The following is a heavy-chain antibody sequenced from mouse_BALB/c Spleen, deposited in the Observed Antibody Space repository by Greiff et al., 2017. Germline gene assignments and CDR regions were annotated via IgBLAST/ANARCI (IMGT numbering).Heavy chain of an antibody. D-gene: IGHD1-1*01. CDR3: ARRITTVPFDD. CDR2: IYPGSGNT. CDR1: GYTFTDYY. J-gene: IGHJ2*01. Sequence: VKLLESGAELARPGASVKLSCKASGYTFTDYYINWVKQRTGQGLEWIGEIYPGSGNTYYNEKFKGKATLTADKSSSTAYMQLSSLTSEDSAVYFCARRITTVPFDDWGQGTTLTVSS. V-gene: IGHV1-77*01.